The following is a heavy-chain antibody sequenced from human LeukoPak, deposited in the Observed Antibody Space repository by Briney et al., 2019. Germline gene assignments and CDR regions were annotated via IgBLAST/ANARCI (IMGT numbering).Heavy chain of an antibody. CDR1: GYTFTSYG. CDR2: INPNSGGT. J-gene: IGHJ4*02. Sequence: ASVKVSCKASGYTFTSYGISWVRQAPGQGLEWMGWINPNSGGTNYAQKFQGRVTMTRDTSISTAYMELSRLRSDDTAVYYCARVRYNWNDRGDFDYWGQGTLVTVSS. V-gene: IGHV1-2*02. CDR3: ARVRYNWNDRGDFDY. D-gene: IGHD1-1*01.